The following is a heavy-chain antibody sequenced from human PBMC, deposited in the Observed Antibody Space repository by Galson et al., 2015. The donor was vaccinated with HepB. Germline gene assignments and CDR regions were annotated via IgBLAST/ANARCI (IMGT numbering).Heavy chain of an antibody. CDR1: GYRFTTYW. CDR3: AREDIAVVPPDIGVRRVYYSGMDV. Sequence: QSGAEVKKAGESLTIACTGSGYRFTTYWISWVRQMPGKGLEWMGRIDPSDSNTEYSASFQANVAISVYKAINTAYLQWSSLKASDTAMYYCAREDIAVVPPDIGVRRVYYSGMDVWGKGTTVTVSS. CDR2: IDPSDSNT. J-gene: IGHJ6*04. D-gene: IGHD2-2*02. V-gene: IGHV5-10-1*01.